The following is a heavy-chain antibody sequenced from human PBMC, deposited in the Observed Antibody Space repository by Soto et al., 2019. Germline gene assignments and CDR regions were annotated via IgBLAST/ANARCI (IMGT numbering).Heavy chain of an antibody. J-gene: IGHJ4*02. V-gene: IGHV4-31*03. CDR3: AKDTVTNPYYFDY. D-gene: IGHD4-17*01. Sequence: SETLSLTCTVSGGSISSGGYYWSWIRQHPGKGLEWIGYIYYSGSTYYNPSLKSRVTISVDTSKNQFSLKLSSVTAADTAVYYCAKDTVTNPYYFDYWGQGTLVTVSS. CDR1: GGSISSGGYY. CDR2: IYYSGST.